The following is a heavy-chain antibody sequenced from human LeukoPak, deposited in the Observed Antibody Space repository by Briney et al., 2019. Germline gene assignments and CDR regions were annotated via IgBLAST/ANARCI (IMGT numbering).Heavy chain of an antibody. J-gene: IGHJ4*02. Sequence: ASVKVSCKASGGTSTSPAISWVRQAPGQGLEWMGRITPNLGTTNRAQNFQDIVTLTADKSTNTAYMELTSLTSDDTAVYYCATTNDGGGYQWGDFFDFWGQGTLVTVSS. CDR1: GGTSTSPA. V-gene: IGHV1-69*04. CDR2: ITPNLGTT. CDR3: ATTNDGGGYQWGDFFDF. D-gene: IGHD3-22*01.